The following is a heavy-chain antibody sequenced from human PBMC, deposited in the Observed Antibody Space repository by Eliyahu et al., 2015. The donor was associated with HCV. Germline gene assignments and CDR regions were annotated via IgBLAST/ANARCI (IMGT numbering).Heavy chain of an antibody. D-gene: IGHD2-2*01. V-gene: IGHV3-74*01. J-gene: IGHJ5*02. CDR3: ARENIVVVPAAMCWFDP. Sequence: GRFTISRDNAKNTLYLQMNSLRAEDTAVYYCARENIVVVPAAMCWFDPWGQGTLVTVSS.